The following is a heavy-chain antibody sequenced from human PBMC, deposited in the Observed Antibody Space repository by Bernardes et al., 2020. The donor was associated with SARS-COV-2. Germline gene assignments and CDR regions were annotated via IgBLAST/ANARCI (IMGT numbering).Heavy chain of an antibody. V-gene: IGHV3-11*06. D-gene: IGHD2-8*01. CDR1: GFNFANYK. CDR3: ARGSLFYHNDEAPFNY. J-gene: IGHJ4*02. CDR2: ISGVGSYT. Sequence: GGSLRLSCVASGFNFANYKMSWVRQAPGEGLEWLSHISGVGSYTYYTDSVTARFTISRDNAKNSLYLQMNSLGDEETAVYYCARGSLFYHNDEAPFNYWGQGTLVTVSS.